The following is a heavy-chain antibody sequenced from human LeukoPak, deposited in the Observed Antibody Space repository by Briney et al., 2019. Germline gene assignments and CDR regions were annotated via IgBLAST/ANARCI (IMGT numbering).Heavy chain of an antibody. Sequence: GRSLRLSGAASRSTFDEYGMSSVRQTAGKGLEWVSGINWNGRSIGYADSVKRRFTVSRDNAKSSLYLQMNSLRAEDTALYYCARAYGKWNDVYFYAFDLWGQGTMVTVSS. CDR2: INWNGRSI. J-gene: IGHJ3*01. D-gene: IGHD1-20*01. CDR3: ARAYGKWNDVYFYAFDL. CDR1: RSTFDEYG. V-gene: IGHV3-20*04.